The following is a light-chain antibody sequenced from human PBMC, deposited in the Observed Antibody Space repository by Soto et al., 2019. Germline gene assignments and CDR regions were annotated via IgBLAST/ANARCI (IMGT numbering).Light chain of an antibody. CDR1: QSISSY. CDR2: AAS. V-gene: IGKV1-39*01. CDR3: QQTYNTPRT. Sequence: DIQMTQSPSSQSASVGDRVTISCRASQSISSYLNWYQQKPGKAPKLLIYAASSLQSGVPSRFSGSGSGTDFTLTISSLQPDDFATYSCQQTYNTPRTFGPGTKVDIK. J-gene: IGKJ3*01.